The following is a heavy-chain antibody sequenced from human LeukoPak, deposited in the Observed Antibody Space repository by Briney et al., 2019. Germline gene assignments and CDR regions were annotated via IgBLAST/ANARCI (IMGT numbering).Heavy chain of an antibody. D-gene: IGHD2-8*01. Sequence: GGSLRLSCAASGFTFSSYAMSWVRQAPGKGLEWVSTISGSGGSTYSADSVKGRFTISRDNSKNTLYLQMNSLRAEDTALYYCAKDRSCTNDICHGDFDYWGQGTLVTVSS. V-gene: IGHV3-23*01. CDR1: GFTFSSYA. CDR3: AKDRSCTNDICHGDFDY. J-gene: IGHJ4*02. CDR2: ISGSGGST.